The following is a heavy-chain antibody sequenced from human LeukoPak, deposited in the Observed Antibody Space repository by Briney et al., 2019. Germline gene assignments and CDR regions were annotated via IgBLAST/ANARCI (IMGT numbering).Heavy chain of an antibody. D-gene: IGHD1-26*01. CDR3: ARLIYRYSGSPLDY. Sequence: ASVKVSCKASGYTFTGYYMHWVRQAPGQGHEWMGWINPNSGGTNYAQKFQGRVTMTRDTSISTASMELSRLRSDDTAVYYCARLIYRYSGSPLDYWGQGTLVTVSS. CDR1: GYTFTGYY. J-gene: IGHJ4*02. V-gene: IGHV1-2*02. CDR2: INPNSGGT.